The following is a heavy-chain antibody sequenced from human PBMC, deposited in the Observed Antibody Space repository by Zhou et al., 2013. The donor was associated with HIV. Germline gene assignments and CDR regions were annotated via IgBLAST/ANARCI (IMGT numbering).Heavy chain of an antibody. Sequence: QVQLQESGPGLVKPSETLSLTCTVSGASISSYSWNWIRQPPGKGLEWIGYIYTSGNTNYNPSLRSRVTISVDSSKNQFSLKLSSVTAADTAVYYCAREIPPITGGMDVWGQGTHGSPSP. J-gene: IGHJ6*02. V-gene: IGHV4-4*09. D-gene: IGHD1-1*01. CDR1: GASISSYS. CDR2: IYTSGNT. CDR3: AREIPPITGGMDV.